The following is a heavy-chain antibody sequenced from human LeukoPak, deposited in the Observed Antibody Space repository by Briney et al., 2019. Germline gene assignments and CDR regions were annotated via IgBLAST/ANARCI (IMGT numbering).Heavy chain of an antibody. V-gene: IGHV4-38-2*02. CDR3: ARTARRYTSGWYSRHYFDY. Sequence: SETLSLTCTVSGYSISSGYYWGWIRQPPGKGLEWIGSIYHSGSTYYNPSLKSRVTISVDTSKNQFSLKLSSVTAADTAVYYCARTARRYTSGWYSRHYFDYWGQGTLVTVSS. CDR1: GYSISSGYY. D-gene: IGHD6-19*01. CDR2: IYHSGST. J-gene: IGHJ4*02.